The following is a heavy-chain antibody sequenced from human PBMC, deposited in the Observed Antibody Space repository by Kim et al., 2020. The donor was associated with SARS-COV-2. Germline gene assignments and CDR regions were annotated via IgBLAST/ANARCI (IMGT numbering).Heavy chain of an antibody. CDR2: IYYSGNT. CDR3: ARTYYDFWSGYYYYYYYMDV. D-gene: IGHD3-3*01. CDR1: GGSISSYY. Sequence: SETLSLTCTVSGGSISSYYWSWIRQPPGKGLEWIGYIYYSGNTNYNPSLKSRVTISVDTSKNQFSLKLSSVTAADTAVYYCARTYYDFWSGYYYYYYYMDVWGKGTTVTVSS. V-gene: IGHV4-59*01. J-gene: IGHJ6*03.